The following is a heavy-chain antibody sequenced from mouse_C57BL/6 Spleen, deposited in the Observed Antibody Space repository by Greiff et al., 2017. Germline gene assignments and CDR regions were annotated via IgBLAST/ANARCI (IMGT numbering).Heavy chain of an antibody. Sequence: EVMLVESGGGLVKPGGSLKLSCAASGFTFSDYGMHWVRQAPEKGLEWVAYISSGSSTIYYADTVKGRFTISRDNAKNTLFLQMTSLRSEDTAMYYCARWDYDYAMDYWGQGTSVTVSS. CDR2: ISSGSSTI. CDR1: GFTFSDYG. J-gene: IGHJ4*01. D-gene: IGHD2-4*01. CDR3: ARWDYDYAMDY. V-gene: IGHV5-17*01.